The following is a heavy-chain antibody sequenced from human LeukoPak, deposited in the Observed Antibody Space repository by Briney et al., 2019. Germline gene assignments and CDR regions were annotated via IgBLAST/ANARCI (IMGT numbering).Heavy chain of an antibody. CDR2: IKQDGSEK. V-gene: IGHV3-7*01. CDR3: ARDRPPTAFFDS. D-gene: IGHD4-17*01. CDR1: GFTFSSYW. Sequence: GGSLRLSCAAAGFTFSSYWMSWVRQAPGKGLEWVANIKQDGSEKYYVDSVKGRFTISRDSAKNSLYLQMNSLRVEDTAVYFCARDRPPTAFFDSWGQGTLVTVSS. J-gene: IGHJ4*02.